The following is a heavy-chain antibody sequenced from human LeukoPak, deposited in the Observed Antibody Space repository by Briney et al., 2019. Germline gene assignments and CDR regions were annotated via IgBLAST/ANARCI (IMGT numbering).Heavy chain of an antibody. J-gene: IGHJ4*02. D-gene: IGHD3-16*02. Sequence: PGGSLRLSCAASGFTFSSYGMHWVRQAPGKGLEWMAFTRYDGSNKYHADSVKGRFTISRDNSKNTLYRQMTSLRTEDTAVYYCAKDPYYDYVWGSYRQEHYFDYWGQGTLVTVSS. V-gene: IGHV3-30*02. CDR3: AKDPYYDYVWGSYRQEHYFDY. CDR1: GFTFSSYG. CDR2: TRYDGSNK.